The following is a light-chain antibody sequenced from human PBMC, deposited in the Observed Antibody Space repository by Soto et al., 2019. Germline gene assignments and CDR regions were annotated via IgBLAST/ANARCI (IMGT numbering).Light chain of an antibody. V-gene: IGLV1-51*01. Sequence: QSVLTQPPSVSAAPGQKVTISCSGSSSNIANNYVSWYQQLPGTAPKLLIYDNNKRPSGIPDRFSGSKSGTSATLGITGLQTGDEADYYCGTWDTSLSARGVFGGGTKLTVL. J-gene: IGLJ2*01. CDR3: GTWDTSLSARGV. CDR1: SSNIANNY. CDR2: DNN.